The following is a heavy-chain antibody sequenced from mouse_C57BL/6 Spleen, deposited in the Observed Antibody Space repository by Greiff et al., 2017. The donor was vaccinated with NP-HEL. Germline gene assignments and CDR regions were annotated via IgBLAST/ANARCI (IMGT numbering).Heavy chain of an antibody. V-gene: IGHV3-6*01. J-gene: IGHJ2*01. Sequence: EVKLQESGPGLVKPSQSLSLTCSVTGYSITSGYYWNWIRQFPGNKLEWMGYISYDGSNNYNTSLKNRISITRDTSKNQFFLKLNSVTTEDTATYYCARETTEAFDYWGQGTTLTVSS. D-gene: IGHD1-1*01. CDR1: GYSITSGYY. CDR3: ARETTEAFDY. CDR2: ISYDGSN.